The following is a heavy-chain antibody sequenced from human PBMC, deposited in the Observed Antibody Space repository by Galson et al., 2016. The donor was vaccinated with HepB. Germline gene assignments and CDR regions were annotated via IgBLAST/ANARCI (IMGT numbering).Heavy chain of an antibody. CDR1: GFTFSSYG. D-gene: IGHD3-22*01. Sequence: SLRLSCAASGFTFSSYGMHWARQAPGKGLEWVASISYDGSLKYYADSVKGRFTISRDNSKNTLYLQMNSLRTEDTALYYCAKDITTEASGLNYWGQGTLATVSS. CDR3: AKDITTEASGLNY. CDR2: ISYDGSLK. J-gene: IGHJ4*02. V-gene: IGHV3-30*18.